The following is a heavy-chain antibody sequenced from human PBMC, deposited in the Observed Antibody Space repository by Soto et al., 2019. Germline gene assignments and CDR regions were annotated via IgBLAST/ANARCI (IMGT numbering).Heavy chain of an antibody. D-gene: IGHD3-22*01. V-gene: IGHV1-69*06. CDR1: GGTFSSYA. Sequence: SVKVSCKASGGTFSSYAISWVRQAPGQGLEWMGGIIPIFGTANYAQKLQGRVTITADKSTSTAYMELSSLRSEDTAVYYCAYYYDSSGPFDYWGQGTLVTVSS. CDR3: AYYYDSSGPFDY. CDR2: IIPIFGTA. J-gene: IGHJ4*02.